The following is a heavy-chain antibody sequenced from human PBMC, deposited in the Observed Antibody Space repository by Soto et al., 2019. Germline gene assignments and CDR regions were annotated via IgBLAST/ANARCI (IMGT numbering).Heavy chain of an antibody. CDR3: ARGGRSSYGLWKRLDP. V-gene: IGHV4-34*01. Sequence: VQLQQWGAGLLKPSETLSLTCAVYGGSFSGYYWSWIRQPPGKELEWNWEINHSGSTNYNPSLRRRVTISVDPSKNQFSLRLNSVAAAYTAVYYWARGGRSSYGLWKRLDPWGQGTLVTVSS. D-gene: IGHD5-18*01. CDR2: INHSGST. CDR1: GGSFSGYY. J-gene: IGHJ5*02.